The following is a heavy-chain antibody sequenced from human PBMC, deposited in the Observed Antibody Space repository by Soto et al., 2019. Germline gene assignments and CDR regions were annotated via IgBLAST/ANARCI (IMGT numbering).Heavy chain of an antibody. V-gene: IGHV3-30*18. J-gene: IGHJ6*02. CDR3: AKDCGKQLVGYYYYYYGMDV. CDR2: ISYDGSNK. D-gene: IGHD6-6*01. Sequence: GGSLRLSCAASGFTFSSSGMNWVRQAPGKGLEWVAVISYDGSNKYYADSVKGRFTITRDNSKNTLYLQMNSLGAEDTAVYYCAKDCGKQLVGYYYYYYGMDVWGQGTTVTVSS. CDR1: GFTFSSSG.